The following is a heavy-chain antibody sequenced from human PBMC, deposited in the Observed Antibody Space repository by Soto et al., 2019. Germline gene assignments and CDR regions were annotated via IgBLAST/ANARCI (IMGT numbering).Heavy chain of an antibody. V-gene: IGHV4-4*02. CDR3: ARMGGATLVDF. J-gene: IGHJ4*02. D-gene: IGHD1-26*01. Sequence: QVQLQESGPGLVRPSGTLSLTCAVSGASISSTTSGNWWSWVRQPPGKGLEWIGEMYHSGSTNYNPSLKSRVTMVVDKSKNEFSLKFSSVTAAYTAVYYCARMGGATLVDFWGQGTLVTVSS. CDR2: MYHSGST. CDR1: GASISSTTSGNW.